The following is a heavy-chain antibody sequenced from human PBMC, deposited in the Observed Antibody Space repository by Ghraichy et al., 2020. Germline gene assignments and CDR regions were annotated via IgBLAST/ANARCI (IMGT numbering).Heavy chain of an antibody. V-gene: IGHV1-46*01. CDR2: INPSGGST. Sequence: ASVKVSCKASGYTFTSYYMHWVRQAPGQGLEWMGIINPSGGSTSYAQKFQGRVTMTRDTSTSTVYMELSSLRSEDTAVYYCATVAAAGKTAIEYDSSGYQTHFDYWGQGTLVTVSS. D-gene: IGHD3-22*01. CDR3: ATVAAAGKTAIEYDSSGYQTHFDY. CDR1: GYTFTSYY. J-gene: IGHJ4*02.